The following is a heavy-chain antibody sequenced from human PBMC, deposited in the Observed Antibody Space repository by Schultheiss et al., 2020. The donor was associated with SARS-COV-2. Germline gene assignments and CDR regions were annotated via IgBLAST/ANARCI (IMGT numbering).Heavy chain of an antibody. J-gene: IGHJ4*02. V-gene: IGHV1-69*06. D-gene: IGHD1-26*01. CDR2: IIPIFGTA. CDR1: GGTFSSYA. CDR3: ARGNEVGATDLLDS. Sequence: SVKVSCKASGGTFSSYAISWVRQAPGQGLEWMGGIIPIFGTANYAQKFQGRVTITADKSTSTAYMELSSLRSEDTAVYYCARGNEVGATDLLDSWGQGTLVTVSS.